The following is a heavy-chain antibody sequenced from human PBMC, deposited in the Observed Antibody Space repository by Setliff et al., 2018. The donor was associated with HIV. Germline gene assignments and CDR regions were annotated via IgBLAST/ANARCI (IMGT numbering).Heavy chain of an antibody. Sequence: ASVKVSCKSSGYTFSDHYIHWVRQAPGQGLQWMGWINPRSGVTKYAHKFQGRFIMTTDTTINTLYMELERLTSDDTALYYCARDSGTNDHFLSPYYGALDFWGLGTLVTVSS. CDR2: INPRSGVT. CDR1: GYTFSDHY. V-gene: IGHV1-2*07. D-gene: IGHD3-3*02. CDR3: ARDSGTNDHFLSPYYGALDF. J-gene: IGHJ4*02.